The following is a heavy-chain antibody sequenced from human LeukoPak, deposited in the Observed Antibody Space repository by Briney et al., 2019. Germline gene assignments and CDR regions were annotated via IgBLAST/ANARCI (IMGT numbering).Heavy chain of an antibody. V-gene: IGHV3-53*05. CDR3: AKEIKFLEWLDSSQYFDY. Sequence: GGSLRLSCAASGFTVSSNYMSWVRQAPGKGLEWVSVIYSGGSTYYADSVKGRFTISRDNSKNTLYLQMNSLRAEDTAVYYCAKEIKFLEWLDSSQYFDYWGQGTLVTVSS. CDR1: GFTVSSNY. CDR2: IYSGGST. D-gene: IGHD3-3*01. J-gene: IGHJ4*02.